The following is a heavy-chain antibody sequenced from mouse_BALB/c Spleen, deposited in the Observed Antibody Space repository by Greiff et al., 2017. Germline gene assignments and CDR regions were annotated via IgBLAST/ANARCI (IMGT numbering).Heavy chain of an antibody. CDR3: ARLLPRGYFDY. CDR2: ISRGGSYT. D-gene: IGHD2-10*01. CDR1: GFTFSSYG. V-gene: IGHV5-6*01. Sequence: EVKLVESGGDLVKPGGSLKLSCAASGFTFSSYGMSWVRQTPDKRLEWVATISRGGSYTYYPESVKGRFTISRDNAKNTLYLQMSSLKSEDTAMYYCARLLPRGYFDYWGQGTTLTVSS. J-gene: IGHJ2*01.